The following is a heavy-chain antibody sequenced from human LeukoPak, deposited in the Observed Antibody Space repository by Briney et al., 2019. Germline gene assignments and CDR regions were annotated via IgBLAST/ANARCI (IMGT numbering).Heavy chain of an antibody. CDR2: ISYDGSNE. CDR3: ARGSWRLVRGAASFES. CDR1: GFTFSRYA. J-gene: IGHJ4*02. V-gene: IGHV3-30-3*01. Sequence: PGGSLRLSCAASGFTFSRYAMHWVRQAPGKGLGWVAVISYDGSNEYYVDSVKGRFTISRDNSKNTLHLEMNSLSTEDTAVYYCARGSWRLVRGAASFESWGQGTLVTVSS. D-gene: IGHD3-10*01.